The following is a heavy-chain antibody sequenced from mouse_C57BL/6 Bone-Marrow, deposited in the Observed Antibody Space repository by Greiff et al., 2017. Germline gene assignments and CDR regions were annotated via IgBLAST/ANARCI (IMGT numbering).Heavy chain of an antibody. CDR1: GYTFTSYW. CDR2: IHPNSGST. J-gene: IGHJ3*01. V-gene: IGHV1-64*01. Sequence: QVQLQQPGAELVKPGASVKLSCKASGYTFTSYWMHWVKQRPGQGLEWIGMIHPNSGSTNYNEKFKSKTTLTVDKSSSTAYMQLSSLTSEDSAVYYCAKRDLDYDYRFAYWGQGTLVTVSA. CDR3: AKRDLDYDYRFAY. D-gene: IGHD2-4*01.